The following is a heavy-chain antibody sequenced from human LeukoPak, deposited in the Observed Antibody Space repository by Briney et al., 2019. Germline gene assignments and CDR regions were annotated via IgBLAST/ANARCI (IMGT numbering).Heavy chain of an antibody. Sequence: GASLKISCKGSGSSFTSYWIGWVRPMPGKGLGWMGIIYPGDSDTRYSPSFQGQVTISADKSISTAYLQWSSLKASDTAMYYCARLYYYDSSGYFDYWGQGTLVTVSS. CDR3: ARLYYYDSSGYFDY. CDR1: GSSFTSYW. D-gene: IGHD3-22*01. V-gene: IGHV5-51*01. CDR2: IYPGDSDT. J-gene: IGHJ4*02.